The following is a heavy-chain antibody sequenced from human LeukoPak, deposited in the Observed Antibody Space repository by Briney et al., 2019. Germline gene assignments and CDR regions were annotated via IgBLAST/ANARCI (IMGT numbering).Heavy chain of an antibody. CDR3: ARAPGLGSYYYYMDV. V-gene: IGHV4-31*03. CDR2: IYYSGST. D-gene: IGHD3-10*01. CDR1: GGFISSGGYY. J-gene: IGHJ6*03. Sequence: PSQTLSLTCTVSGGFISSGGYYWRWIRQHPGKGLEWIGYIYYSGSTYYNPSLKSRVTISVDTSKNQFSLKLSSVTAADTAVYYCARAPGLGSYYYYMDVWGKGTTVTVSS.